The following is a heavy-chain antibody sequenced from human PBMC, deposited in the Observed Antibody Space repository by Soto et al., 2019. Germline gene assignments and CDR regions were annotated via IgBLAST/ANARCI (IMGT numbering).Heavy chain of an antibody. CDR2: IYHSGST. J-gene: IGHJ6*03. Sequence: SETLSLTCAVSSGSISSSNWWSWVRQPPGKGLEWIGEIYHSGSTNYNPSLKSRVTISVDKSKNQFSLKLSSVTAADTAVYYCARARGYCSGGSCYSYYYYMDVWGKGNTVTVSS. V-gene: IGHV4-4*02. CDR1: SGSISSSNW. D-gene: IGHD2-15*01. CDR3: ARARGYCSGGSCYSYYYYMDV.